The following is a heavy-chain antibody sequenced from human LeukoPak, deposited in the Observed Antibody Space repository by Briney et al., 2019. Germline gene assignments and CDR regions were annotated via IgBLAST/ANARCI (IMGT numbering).Heavy chain of an antibody. CDR2: ISDDGSYK. CDR3: ARDQRIGGYSYGLTGNFDY. D-gene: IGHD5-18*01. J-gene: IGHJ4*02. CDR1: GFTLSSYA. Sequence: PGRSLRLSCAASGFTLSSYAMHWVRQAPGKGLEWVAVISDDGSYKYYADSVKGRFTISRDNSKNTLYLQMNSLRTEDTAVYYCARDQRIGGYSYGLTGNFDYWGQGTLVTVSS. V-gene: IGHV3-30-3*01.